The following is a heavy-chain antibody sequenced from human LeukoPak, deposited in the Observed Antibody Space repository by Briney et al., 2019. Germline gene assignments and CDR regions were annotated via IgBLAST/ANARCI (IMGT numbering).Heavy chain of an antibody. V-gene: IGHV1-2*02. D-gene: IGHD1-26*01. Sequence: ASVKVSCKASGYTFTGYYMHWVRQAPGQGLEWMGWINPNSGGTNYAQKFQGRVTMTRDTSISTAYMELSRLRSDDTAVYFCASIVGGYDAFDIWGQGTMVTVSS. J-gene: IGHJ3*02. CDR1: GYTFTGYY. CDR2: INPNSGGT. CDR3: ASIVGGYDAFDI.